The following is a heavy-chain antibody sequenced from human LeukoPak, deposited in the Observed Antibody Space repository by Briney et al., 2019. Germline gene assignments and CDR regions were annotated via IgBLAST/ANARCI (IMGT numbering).Heavy chain of an antibody. D-gene: IGHD4-17*01. J-gene: IGHJ5*02. CDR3: ARAATTKIGNNWFDP. V-gene: IGHV1-3*03. Sequence: GASVKVSCKASGYTFTSYAMHWVRQAPGQRLEWMGWIDAGNGNTKYSQEFQGRVTITRDTSASTAYMELSSLRSEDMAVYYCARAATTKIGNNWFDPWGQGTLVTVSS. CDR1: GYTFTSYA. CDR2: IDAGNGNT.